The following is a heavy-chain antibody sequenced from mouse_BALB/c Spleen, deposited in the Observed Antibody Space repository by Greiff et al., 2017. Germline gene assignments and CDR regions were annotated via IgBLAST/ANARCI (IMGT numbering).Heavy chain of an antibody. V-gene: IGHV5-17*02. J-gene: IGHJ4*01. CDR2: ISSGSSTI. Sequence: EVKLVESGGGLVQPGGSRKLSCAASGFTFSSFGMHWVRQAPEKGLEWVAYISSGSSTIYYADTVKGRFTISRDNPKNTLFLQMTSLRSEDTAMYYCARTVSAMDYWGQGTSVTVSS. D-gene: IGHD1-1*01. CDR3: ARTVSAMDY. CDR1: GFTFSSFG.